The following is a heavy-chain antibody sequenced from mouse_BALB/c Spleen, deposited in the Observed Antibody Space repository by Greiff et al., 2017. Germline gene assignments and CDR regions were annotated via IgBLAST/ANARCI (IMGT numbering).Heavy chain of an antibody. CDR3: AREDGYYVAY. V-gene: IGHV3-6*02. D-gene: IGHD2-3*01. J-gene: IGHJ3*01. CDR2: ISYDGSN. Sequence: EVKLMESGPGLVKPSQSLSLTCSVTGYSITSGYYWNWIRQFPGNKLEWMGYISYDGSNNYNPSLKNRISITRDTSKNQFFLKLNSVTTEDTATYYCAREDGYYVAYWGQGTLVTVSA. CDR1: GYSITSGYY.